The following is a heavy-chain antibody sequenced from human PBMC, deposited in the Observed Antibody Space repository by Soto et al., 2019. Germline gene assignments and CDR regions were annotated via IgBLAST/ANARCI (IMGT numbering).Heavy chain of an antibody. CDR3: ARGYMYYDILTGYPSNWFDP. CDR1: GYTFTSYA. J-gene: IGHJ5*02. V-gene: IGHV1-3*01. CDR2: INPGNGNT. Sequence: PSVKVSCKASGYTFTSYAMHWVRQAPGQRLEWMGWINPGNGNTDYAQKFQGRITMTRNTSISTAYMELSSLRSEDTAVYYCARGYMYYDILTGYPSNWFDPWGQGTLVTVSS. D-gene: IGHD3-9*01.